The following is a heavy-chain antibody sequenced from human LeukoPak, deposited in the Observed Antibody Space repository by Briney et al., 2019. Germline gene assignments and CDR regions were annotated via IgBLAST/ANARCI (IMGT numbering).Heavy chain of an antibody. Sequence: ASVKVSCKASGYTFTGYYMHWVRQAPGQGLEWMGWINPNSGGTNYAQKFQGRVTMTRDTSISTAYMELSRLRSDDTAVYYCARDYDYVWGSHAPGKNAFDIWGQGTMVTVSS. CDR1: GYTFTGYY. J-gene: IGHJ3*02. D-gene: IGHD3-16*01. CDR2: INPNSGGT. CDR3: ARDYDYVWGSHAPGKNAFDI. V-gene: IGHV1-2*02.